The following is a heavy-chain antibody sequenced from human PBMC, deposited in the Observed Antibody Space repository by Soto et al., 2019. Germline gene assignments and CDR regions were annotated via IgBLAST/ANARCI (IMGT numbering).Heavy chain of an antibody. Sequence: SETLSLTCTVSGGSISSYYWSWIRQPPGKGLEWIGYIYYSGSTAYNPSLKSRVTILVDTSKNQFSLKLSSVTAADTAVYYCARHAPGYLDYWGQGTLVTSPQ. CDR3: ARHAPGYLDY. CDR1: GGSISSYY. CDR2: IYYSGST. J-gene: IGHJ4*02. V-gene: IGHV4-59*08.